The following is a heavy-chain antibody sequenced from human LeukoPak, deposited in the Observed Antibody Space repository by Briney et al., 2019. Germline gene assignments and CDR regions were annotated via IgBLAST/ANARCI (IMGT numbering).Heavy chain of an antibody. CDR1: GFTFSSYW. D-gene: IGHD3-10*01. J-gene: IGHJ4*02. V-gene: IGHV3-74*01. CDR3: ARDRGDYSFDS. CDR2: INSDGSGT. Sequence: PWGSLTLSCAASGFTFSSYWMHWVRQAPGKGPVWVSHINSDGSGTSYADSVKGRFTISRDNAKTTLYLQMNSLRAEDTAVYYCARDRGDYSFDSWGQETLVTASS.